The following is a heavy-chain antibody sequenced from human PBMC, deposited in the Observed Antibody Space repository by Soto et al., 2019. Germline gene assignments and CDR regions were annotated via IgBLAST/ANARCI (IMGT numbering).Heavy chain of an antibody. Sequence: PGGSLRLSCAASGFTFSNYWMHWVRQTPGKGLVWVSRINSDGSSTSYADSVKGRFTISRDSTKQTLYLQMNSLRPEDTAVYYCAKELAYCGGDCSPTYYYYYYGMDVWGQGTTVTVSS. CDR2: INSDGSST. CDR3: AKELAYCGGDCSPTYYYYYYGMDV. CDR1: GFTFSNYW. V-gene: IGHV3-74*01. D-gene: IGHD2-21*02. J-gene: IGHJ6*02.